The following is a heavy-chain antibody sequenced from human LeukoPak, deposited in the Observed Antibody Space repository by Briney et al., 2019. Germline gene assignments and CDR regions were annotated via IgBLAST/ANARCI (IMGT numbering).Heavy chain of an antibody. V-gene: IGHV4-39*07. Sequence: SETLSLTCTVSGGSISSSSYYWGWIRQPPGKGLEWIGSIYYSGSTNYNPSLESRVTISVDTSKNQFSLKLSSVTAADTAVYYCARDGTGSGAYHHWGQGTLVTVSS. D-gene: IGHD3-10*01. J-gene: IGHJ5*02. CDR3: ARDGTGSGAYHH. CDR2: IYYSGST. CDR1: GGSISSSSYY.